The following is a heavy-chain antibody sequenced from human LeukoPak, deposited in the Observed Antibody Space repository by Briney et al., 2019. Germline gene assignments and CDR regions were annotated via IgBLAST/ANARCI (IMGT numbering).Heavy chain of an antibody. CDR2: INPNSGGT. V-gene: IGHV1-2*02. CDR3: ARGLDSGYDKGTYFFDN. Sequence: ASVKVSCKAAGYTLTGYYMHWVRQAPGQGLEWMGWINPNSGGTNYAQKFQGRVTMTRDTSISTAYMDLSSLRSDDTAVYYCARGLDSGYDKGTYFFDNWGQGTLVTVSS. D-gene: IGHD5-12*01. J-gene: IGHJ4*02. CDR1: GYTLTGYY.